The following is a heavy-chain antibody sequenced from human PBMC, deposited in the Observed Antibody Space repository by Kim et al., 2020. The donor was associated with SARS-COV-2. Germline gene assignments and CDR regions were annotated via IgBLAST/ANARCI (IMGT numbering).Heavy chain of an antibody. CDR3: VKDMEVNTCDLDY. CDR2: ISWNSGNI. D-gene: IGHD2-21*01. J-gene: IGHJ4*02. CDR1: GFTFDDYA. V-gene: IGHV3-9*01. Sequence: GGSLRLSCAASGFTFDDYAMHWVRQAPGKGLEWVSGISWNSGNIGYADSVKGRFTISRDNAKNSLYLQMNSLRVEDTALYYCVKDMEVNTCDLDYGGQGT.